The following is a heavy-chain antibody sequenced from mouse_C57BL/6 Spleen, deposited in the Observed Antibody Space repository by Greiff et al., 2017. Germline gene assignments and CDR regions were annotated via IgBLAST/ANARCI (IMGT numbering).Heavy chain of an antibody. CDR1: GFSLTSYG. Sequence: QVQLKQSGPGLVQPSQSLSITCTVSGFSLTSYGVHWVRQPPGKGLEWLGVIWSGGSTDYNAAFISRLSISKDNSKSQVFFKMNSLQADDTAIYYCAKKLTGTHYYAMDYWGQGTSVTVSA. J-gene: IGHJ4*01. D-gene: IGHD4-1*01. V-gene: IGHV2-4*01. CDR2: IWSGGST. CDR3: AKKLTGTHYYAMDY.